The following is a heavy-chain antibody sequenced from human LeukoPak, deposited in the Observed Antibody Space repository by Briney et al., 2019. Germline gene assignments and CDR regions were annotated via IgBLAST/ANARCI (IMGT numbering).Heavy chain of an antibody. V-gene: IGHV1-18*04. Sequence: ASVKVSCKASGYTFSNYGISWVRQAPGLGLEWMGWTSYNGSTNYAQKFQDRVTMTTDTSTTTAYMELRSLGSDDTAVYYCARHSGSGWQALGYWGQGTLVTVSS. J-gene: IGHJ4*02. CDR2: TSYNGST. D-gene: IGHD6-19*01. CDR1: GYTFSNYG. CDR3: ARHSGSGWQALGY.